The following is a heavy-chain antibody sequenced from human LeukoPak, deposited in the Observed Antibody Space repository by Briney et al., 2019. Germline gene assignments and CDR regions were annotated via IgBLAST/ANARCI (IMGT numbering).Heavy chain of an antibody. J-gene: IGHJ6*03. CDR1: GFTFSSYA. CDR3: ARDPAPFYYYYYMDV. CDR2: ISFDGSDI. Sequence: GGSLRLSCAASGFTFSSYALHWARQAPGKGLKWVAIISFDGSDIYYADSVKGRFTISRDNSKHTLYLQMNSLRAEDTAVYYCARDPAPFYYYYYMDVWGKGTTVTVSS. D-gene: IGHD2-2*01. V-gene: IGHV3-30*04.